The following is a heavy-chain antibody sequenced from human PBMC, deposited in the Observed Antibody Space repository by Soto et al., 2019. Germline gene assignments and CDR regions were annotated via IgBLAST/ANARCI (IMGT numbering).Heavy chain of an antibody. D-gene: IGHD5-18*01. CDR2: IIPIFGTA. CDR3: ARGRDGYGFLLAY. CDR1: GGTFSSYA. Sequence: SVKVSCKASGGTFSSYASSWVRQAPGQGLEWMGGIIPIFGTANYAQKFQGRVTITADESTSTAYMELSSLRSEDTAVYYCARGRDGYGFLLAYWGQGSPVTVSA. J-gene: IGHJ4*02. V-gene: IGHV1-69*13.